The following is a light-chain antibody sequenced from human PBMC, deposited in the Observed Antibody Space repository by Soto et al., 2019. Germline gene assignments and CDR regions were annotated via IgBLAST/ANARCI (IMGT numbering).Light chain of an antibody. Sequence: EIVMTQSPATLSVSPGERVTLSCRASQSVSVDLAWYQQRPGQAPRLLIYRASTRATGIPVRFSGSGSGTEFSLTISSLQSEDFAFYYCQQYNNWPPWTLGQGTKVDIK. CDR1: QSVSVD. CDR3: QQYNNWPPWT. CDR2: RAS. V-gene: IGKV3-15*01. J-gene: IGKJ1*01.